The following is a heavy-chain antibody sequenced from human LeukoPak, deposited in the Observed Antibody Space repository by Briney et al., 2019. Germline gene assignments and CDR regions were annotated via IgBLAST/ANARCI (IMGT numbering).Heavy chain of an antibody. Sequence: PGGSLRLSCAASGFTFSSYWMHWVRQAPGKGLVWVSRIKNDGGTTTYADSVKGRFTISRDNAKNTLYLQMNSLRAEDTAVYYCAPNLWYNYGFDPWGQGTLVTVSS. CDR3: APNLWYNYGFDP. CDR2: IKNDGGTT. D-gene: IGHD1-20*01. CDR1: GFTFSSYW. V-gene: IGHV3-74*01. J-gene: IGHJ5*02.